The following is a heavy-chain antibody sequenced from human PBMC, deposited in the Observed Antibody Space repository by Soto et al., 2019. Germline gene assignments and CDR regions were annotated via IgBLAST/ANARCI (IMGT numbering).Heavy chain of an antibody. CDR3: ARDCSSTSCYAGEAFDI. CDR1: GFTFSSYW. CDR2: IKQDGSEK. V-gene: IGHV3-7*01. J-gene: IGHJ3*02. D-gene: IGHD2-2*01. Sequence: GGSLRLSCAASGFTFSSYWMSWVRQAPGKGLEWVANIKQDGSEKYYVDSVKGRFTISRDNAKNSLYLQMNSLRAEDTAVYYCARDCSSTSCYAGEAFDIWGQGTMVTVSS.